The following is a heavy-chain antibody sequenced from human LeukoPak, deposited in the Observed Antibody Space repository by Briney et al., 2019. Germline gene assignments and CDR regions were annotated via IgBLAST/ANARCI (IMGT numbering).Heavy chain of an antibody. D-gene: IGHD2-15*01. Sequence: GGSLRLSCTVSESTFNSHSMNWVRQAPGKGLEWISYISSRGSAVYSAVSVKGRFTISRDNANISLFLQMNSLRDEDTAVYYCARVVLGYSSGGSCPGGYYYYMDVWGKGTSVTVSS. CDR2: ISSRGSAV. CDR3: ARVVLGYSSGGSCPGGYYYYMDV. J-gene: IGHJ6*03. V-gene: IGHV3-48*02. CDR1: ESTFNSHS.